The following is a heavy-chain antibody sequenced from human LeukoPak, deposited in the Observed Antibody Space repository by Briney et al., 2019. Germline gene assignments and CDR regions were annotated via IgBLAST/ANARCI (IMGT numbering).Heavy chain of an antibody. CDR3: AKGYCSGGSCYQDY. V-gene: IGHV1-2*02. CDR2: INPNSGGT. CDR1: GYTFTGYY. J-gene: IGHJ4*02. Sequence: ASVKVSCKASGYTFTGYYTHWVRQAPGQGLEWMGWINPNSGGTNYAQKFQGRVTMTRDTSISTAYMELSRLRSDDTAVYYCAKGYCSGGSCYQDYWGQGTLVTVSS. D-gene: IGHD2-15*01.